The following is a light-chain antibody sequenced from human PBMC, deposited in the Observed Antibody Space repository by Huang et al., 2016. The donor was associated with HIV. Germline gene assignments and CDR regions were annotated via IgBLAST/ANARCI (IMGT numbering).Light chain of an antibody. Sequence: EIVLTQSPATLSLSPGERATLSCRASQSVSTYLAWYQQKPGQAPRLLIYDASNRATCIPARCSGSGSGTDFTLTISSLEPEDFAVYYCQQRSNWPAFGGGTKVEIK. CDR1: QSVSTY. J-gene: IGKJ4*01. V-gene: IGKV3-11*01. CDR3: QQRSNWPA. CDR2: DAS.